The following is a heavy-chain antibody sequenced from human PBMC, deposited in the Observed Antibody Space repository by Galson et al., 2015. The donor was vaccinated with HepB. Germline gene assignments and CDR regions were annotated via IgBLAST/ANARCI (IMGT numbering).Heavy chain of an antibody. V-gene: IGHV4-34*01. CDR2: INHSGST. D-gene: IGHD7-27*01. J-gene: IGHJ4*02. Sequence: ETLSLTCAVYGGSFSGYYWSWIRQPPGKGLEWIGEINHSGSTNYNPSLKSRVTISVDTSKNQFSLKLSSVTAADTAVYYCARDVANWGMGTYWGQGTLVTVSS. CDR1: GGSFSGYY. CDR3: ARDVANWGMGTY.